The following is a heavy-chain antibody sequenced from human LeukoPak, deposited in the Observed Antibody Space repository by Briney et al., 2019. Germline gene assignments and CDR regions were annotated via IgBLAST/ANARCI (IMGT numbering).Heavy chain of an antibody. D-gene: IGHD6-13*01. J-gene: IGHJ4*02. V-gene: IGHV3-23*01. CDR3: AKRENMGSSWYVNYFDY. CDR2: ISGSGGST. Sequence: PGGSLRLSCAASGFTFSSYAMSWVRQAPGKGLEWVSAISGSGGSTYYADSVKGRFTISRDNSKNTLYLQMNSLRAEDTAVCYCAKRENMGSSWYVNYFDYWGQGTLVTVSS. CDR1: GFTFSSYA.